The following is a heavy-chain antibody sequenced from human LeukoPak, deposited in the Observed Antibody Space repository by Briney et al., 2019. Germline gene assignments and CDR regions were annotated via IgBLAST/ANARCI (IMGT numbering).Heavy chain of an antibody. CDR3: ASGEMATGGGVGY. J-gene: IGHJ4*02. CDR2: VFYNGAT. Sequence: SETLSLTCIVSGGSISSSIYYWAWVRQPPGKGLEWIGTVFYNGATQYSPSLRSRVTISIDTSTNQFSLKLTSVTAADTAVYYCASGEMATGGGVGYWGQGTLVTVSS. V-gene: IGHV4-39*07. CDR1: GGSISSSIYY. D-gene: IGHD5-24*01.